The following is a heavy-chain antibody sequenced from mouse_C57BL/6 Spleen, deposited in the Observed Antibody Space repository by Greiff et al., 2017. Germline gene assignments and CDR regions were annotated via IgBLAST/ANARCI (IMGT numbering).Heavy chain of an antibody. V-gene: IGHV1-50*01. J-gene: IGHJ3*01. CDR3: ARGSSGYVPFFAY. Sequence: QVQLQQPGAELVKPGASVKLSCKASGYTFTSYWMQWVKQRPGQGLEWIGELDPSDSYTNYNQKFKGKATLTVDTSSSTAYMQLSSLTSEDSAVYYWARGSSGYVPFFAYWGQGTLVTVSA. D-gene: IGHD3-2*02. CDR1: GYTFTSYW. CDR2: LDPSDSYT.